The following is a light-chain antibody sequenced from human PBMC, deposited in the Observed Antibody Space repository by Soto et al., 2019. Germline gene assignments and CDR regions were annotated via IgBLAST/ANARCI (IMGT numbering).Light chain of an antibody. CDR2: KAS. CDR3: QQYNAYPLT. Sequence: DIQMTQSPSTLSASVGDRVTITCRASQSISTWLAWYQQKPGKAPKLLIYKASNLEGGVPSRLSGSGSGTEFTITISGPQPDDFATYYCQQYNAYPLTFGGGTTVEIK. V-gene: IGKV1-5*03. J-gene: IGKJ4*01. CDR1: QSISTW.